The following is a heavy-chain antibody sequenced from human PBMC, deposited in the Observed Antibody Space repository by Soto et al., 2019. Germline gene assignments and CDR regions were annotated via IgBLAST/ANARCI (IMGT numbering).Heavy chain of an antibody. CDR2: IYYSGST. CDR3: ARVPAAAVPFDY. V-gene: IGHV4-61*01. D-gene: IGHD6-13*01. CDR1: GGSVSSGSYY. Sequence: QVQLQESGPGLVKPSETLSLTCTVSGGSVSSGSYYWSWIRQPPGKGLEWIGYIYYSGSTNYNPSLKSRVTISVDTSKNQFSLNLSSVTAADTAVYYCARVPAAAVPFDYWGQGTLVTVSS. J-gene: IGHJ4*02.